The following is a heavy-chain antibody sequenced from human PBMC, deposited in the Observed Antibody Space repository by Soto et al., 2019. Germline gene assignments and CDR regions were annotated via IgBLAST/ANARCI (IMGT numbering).Heavy chain of an antibody. CDR3: ARIYSGSRLDY. V-gene: IGHV1-46*01. D-gene: IGHD1-26*01. CDR2: INPSGGST. Sequence: ASVKVSCKASGYTFTSYYMHWVRQAPGQGLEWMGIINPSGGSTSYAQKFQGRVTMTRDTSTNTVYMELSTLRSDDTAVYYCARIYSGSRLDYWGQGTLVIVSS. CDR1: GYTFTSYY. J-gene: IGHJ4*02.